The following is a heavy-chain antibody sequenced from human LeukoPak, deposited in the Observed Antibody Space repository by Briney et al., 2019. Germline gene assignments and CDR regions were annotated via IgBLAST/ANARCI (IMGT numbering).Heavy chain of an antibody. CDR3: ARPAYYGDYGGAFDI. J-gene: IGHJ3*02. V-gene: IGHV4-39*07. CDR1: GGSISSSNYY. Sequence: SETLSLTCTVSGGSISSSNYYWGWLRQPPGKGLEWIGSFYYSGSTYYNPSLKSRVTISVGTSKTQFSLRLTSVTAADTAMYYCARPAYYGDYGGAFDIWGPGTMVTVSS. CDR2: FYYSGST. D-gene: IGHD4-17*01.